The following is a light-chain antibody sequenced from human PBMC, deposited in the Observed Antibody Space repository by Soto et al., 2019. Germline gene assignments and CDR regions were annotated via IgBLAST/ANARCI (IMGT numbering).Light chain of an antibody. CDR1: SGHSSYA. V-gene: IGLV4-69*01. J-gene: IGLJ2*01. CDR2: LNSDGSH. CDR3: QTGGTGIVV. Sequence: QLVLTQSPSASASLGASVKLTCTLSSGHSSYAIAWHQQQPEKGPRYLMKLNSDGSHSTGDGIPDRFSGSSSGAERYLTISSLQSDDEADYYCQTGGTGIVVFGGGTKLTVL.